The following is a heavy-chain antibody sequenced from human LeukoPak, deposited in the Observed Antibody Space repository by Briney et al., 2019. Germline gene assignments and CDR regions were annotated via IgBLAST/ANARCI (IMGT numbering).Heavy chain of an antibody. CDR2: IRYDGSNK. CDR1: GFTFSSYG. D-gene: IGHD1-7*01. J-gene: IGHJ4*02. V-gene: IGHV3-30*02. CDR3: ARAGNYRFDY. Sequence: GGSLRLSCAASGFTFSSYGMHWVRQAPGKGLEWVAFIRYDGSNKYYADSVKGRFTISRDNSKNTLYLQMNSLRAEDTAVYYCARAGNYRFDYWGQGTLVTVSS.